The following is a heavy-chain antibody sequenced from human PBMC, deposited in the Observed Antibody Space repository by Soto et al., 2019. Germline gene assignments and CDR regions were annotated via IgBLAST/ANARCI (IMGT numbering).Heavy chain of an antibody. CDR3: ARLMAGYSYGLDY. CDR1: GYSFTSYW. D-gene: IGHD5-18*01. CDR2: IYPGGSDT. Sequence: PGESLKISCKGSGYSFTSYWIGWVRQVPGKGLEWMGIIYPGGSDTRYSPSFQGQVTMSADKSISAAYLQWSSLRASDTAMYYCARLMAGYSYGLDYWGQGTLVTVSS. J-gene: IGHJ4*02. V-gene: IGHV5-51*01.